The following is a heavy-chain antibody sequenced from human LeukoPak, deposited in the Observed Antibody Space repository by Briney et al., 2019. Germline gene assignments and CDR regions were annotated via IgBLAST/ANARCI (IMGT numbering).Heavy chain of an antibody. CDR1: GDSARSSSYY. J-gene: IGHJ6*01. Sequence: PPETLSLTRTLSGDSARSSSYYWGWIRQPPGKGLGWIGTISYSGRTYYNPSLKSRVTISVDTPKNQFSLKLSSVTAADTAVYYCARRIPAAGVYGMDVWGRGTPVSVS. D-gene: IGHD6-13*01. CDR2: ISYSGRT. V-gene: IGHV4-39*01. CDR3: ARRIPAAGVYGMDV.